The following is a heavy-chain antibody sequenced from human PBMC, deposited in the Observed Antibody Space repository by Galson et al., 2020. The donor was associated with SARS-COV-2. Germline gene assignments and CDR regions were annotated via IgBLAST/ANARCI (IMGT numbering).Heavy chain of an antibody. J-gene: IGHJ6*02. D-gene: IGHD3-3*01. CDR3: ARDLFLASDDFWSGYYMGGGLNGVYYYYGMDV. CDR1: GYTFTSYY. Sequence: ASVKVSCKASGYTFTSYYMHWVRQAPGQGLEWMGIINPSGGSTSYAQKFQGRVTMTRDTSTSTVYMELSSLRSEDTAVYYCARDLFLASDDFWSGYYMGGGLNGVYYYYGMDVWGQGTTVTVSS. CDR2: INPSGGST. V-gene: IGHV1-46*03.